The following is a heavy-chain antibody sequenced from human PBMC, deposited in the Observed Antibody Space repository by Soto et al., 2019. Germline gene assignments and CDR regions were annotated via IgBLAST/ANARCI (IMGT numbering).Heavy chain of an antibody. J-gene: IGHJ4*02. CDR2: ITSSGSTI. CDR1: GFTFSYYY. CDR3: ASPRRGIRCFDY. D-gene: IGHD3-16*01. V-gene: IGHV3-11*01. Sequence: GGSLRLSCAASGFTFSYYYMSWIRQAPGKGREWISYITSSGSTIYYADSVKGRFTISRDNAKNSLYLQMNSLRAEDTAVYYCASPRRGIRCFDYWGQGTLVTVSS.